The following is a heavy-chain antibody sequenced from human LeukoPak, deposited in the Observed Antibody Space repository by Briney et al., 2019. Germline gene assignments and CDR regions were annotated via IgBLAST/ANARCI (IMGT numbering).Heavy chain of an antibody. CDR2: IYHSGTI. D-gene: IGHD2-2*01. CDR3: ARHLRTNYYFDY. CDR1: DYSTSSGYY. J-gene: IGHJ4*02. V-gene: IGHV4-38-2*01. Sequence: PSETLSLTCAVSDYSTSSGYYWGWIRQPPGKGLEWIGSIYHSGTIYYNPSLKSRVTISVDTSKNQFSLMLSSVTAADTAVYYCARHLRTNYYFDYWGQGTLVTVSS.